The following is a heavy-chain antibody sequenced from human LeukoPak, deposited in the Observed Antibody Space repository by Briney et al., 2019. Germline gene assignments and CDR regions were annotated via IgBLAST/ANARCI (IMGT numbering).Heavy chain of an antibody. CDR1: GYTFTGYY. J-gene: IGHJ3*02. Sequence: ASVKVSCKASGYTFTGYYMHWVRQAPGQGLEWTGWINPNSGGTNYAQKFQGRVTMTRDTSISTAYMELSRLRSDDTAVYYCARGSWYGGSDAFDIWGQGTMVTVSS. D-gene: IGHD6-13*01. CDR3: ARGSWYGGSDAFDI. V-gene: IGHV1-2*02. CDR2: INPNSGGT.